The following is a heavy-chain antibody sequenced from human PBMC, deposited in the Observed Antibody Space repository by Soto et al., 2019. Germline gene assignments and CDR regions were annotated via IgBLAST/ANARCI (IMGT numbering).Heavy chain of an antibody. V-gene: IGHV1-18*01. CDR3: ARDLATMDV. Sequence: QVQLVQSGAEVKKPGASVKVSCKASGYTFSSYFISWVRQAPGQGREWMGWISAYNGNTNYAQKLQGRVTMTTDTSTSTAYKELRSLRADDTAVYYCARDLATMDVWGQGTTVTVSS. CDR2: ISAYNGNT. J-gene: IGHJ6*02. CDR1: GYTFSSYF.